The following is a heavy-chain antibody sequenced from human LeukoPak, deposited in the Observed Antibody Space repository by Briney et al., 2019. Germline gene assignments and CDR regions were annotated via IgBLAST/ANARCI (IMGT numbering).Heavy chain of an antibody. D-gene: IGHD3-22*01. J-gene: IGHJ4*02. CDR3: AKVGGRYYDSSDY. Sequence: GGSLRLSCAASGFTFSTFAMIWVRQPPGKGLEWVSCISSSGNTLYYADSVKGRFTISRDNSKNTLYLQMNSLRAEDTAVYYCAKVGGRYYDSSDYWGQGTLVTVSS. CDR1: GFTFSTFA. CDR2: ISSSGNTL. V-gene: IGHV3-23*01.